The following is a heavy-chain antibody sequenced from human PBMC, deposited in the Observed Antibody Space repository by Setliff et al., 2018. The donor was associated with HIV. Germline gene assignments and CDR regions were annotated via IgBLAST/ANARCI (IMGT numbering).Heavy chain of an antibody. CDR2: IIPLFGST. CDR3: ARDDHYYDMGSILSDWFFDV. CDR1: GYTFTSYG. V-gene: IGHV1-69*13. Sequence: SVKVSCKASGYTFTSYGINWVRQAPGQGLEWMGGIIPLFGSTTYAQTFHGRISITADESTDSVDMELSSLTSDDTAVYYCARDDHYYDMGSILSDWFFDVWDRGTLVTVSS. D-gene: IGHD3-22*01. J-gene: IGHJ2*01.